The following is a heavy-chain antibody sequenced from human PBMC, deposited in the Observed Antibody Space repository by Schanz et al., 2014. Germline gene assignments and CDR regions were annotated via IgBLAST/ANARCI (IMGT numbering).Heavy chain of an antibody. J-gene: IGHJ5*01. CDR3: TRDSRTWNNWFDS. CDR1: GFTFTDHA. CDR2: IRSKDYGGPP. Sequence: EVQLVESGGGLVEPGGSLGLSCAASGFTFTDHALSWVRQAPGQGLQWVGFIRSKDYGGPPEYVAPVKGRFTISRDDSRGIAYLHMTSLKTEDTGVYYCTRDSRTWNNWFDSWGQGTLVIVSS. D-gene: IGHD1-1*01. V-gene: IGHV3-49*04.